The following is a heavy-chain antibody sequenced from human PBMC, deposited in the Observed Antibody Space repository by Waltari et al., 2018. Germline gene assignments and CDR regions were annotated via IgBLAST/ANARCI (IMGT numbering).Heavy chain of an antibody. V-gene: IGHV3-23*04. Sequence: EVQLVESGGGLVQPGGSLRLSCAASGFTFSSYAMSWVRQAPGKGLGWVSTSSGSGGSTDYADSVKGRFTISRDNSKNTLYLQMNSLRAEDTAVYYCAKGSRFWSGRFDYWGQGTLVTVSS. CDR1: GFTFSSYA. CDR3: AKGSRFWSGRFDY. CDR2: SSGSGGST. J-gene: IGHJ4*02. D-gene: IGHD3-3*01.